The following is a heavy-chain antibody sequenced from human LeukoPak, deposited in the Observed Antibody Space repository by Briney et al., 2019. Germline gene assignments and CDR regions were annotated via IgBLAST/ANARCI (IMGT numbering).Heavy chain of an antibody. J-gene: IGHJ4*01. Sequence: GASVKVSRKASGYTLTDYYLHWVRQAPGHGLKWMGWINPNSGATHYAQSFQARVTMTRDTSIGSGYMELTGLESADTAVYYCARGRRILGGPENAGDFFDFWGQGSLVTVSS. CDR1: GYTLTDYY. V-gene: IGHV1-2*02. D-gene: IGHD3-16*01. CDR3: ARGRRILGGPENAGDFFDF. CDR2: INPNSGAT.